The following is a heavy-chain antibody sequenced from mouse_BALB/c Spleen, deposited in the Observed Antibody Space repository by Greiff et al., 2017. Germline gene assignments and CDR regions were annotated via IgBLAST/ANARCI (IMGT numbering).Heavy chain of an antibody. J-gene: IGHJ2*01. CDR1: GYAFSSSW. CDR3: ARSLTGNFDY. V-gene: IGHV1-82*01. Sequence: SGPELVKPGASVKISCKASGYAFSSSWMNWVKQRPGQGLEWIGRIYPGDGDTNYNGKFKGKATLTADKSSSTAYMQLSSLTSVDSAVYFCARSLTGNFDYWGQGTTLTVSS. D-gene: IGHD4-1*01. CDR2: IYPGDGDT.